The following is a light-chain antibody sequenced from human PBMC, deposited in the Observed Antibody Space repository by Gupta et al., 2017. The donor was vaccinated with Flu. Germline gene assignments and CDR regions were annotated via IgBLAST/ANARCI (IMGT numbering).Light chain of an antibody. J-gene: IGLJ2*01. CDR3: CSFGAVSV. Sequence: GQTIAISCTGTCGGVGAYNYVSPSHQHPANRPKLIIYNRYTAPSAVPSRFTGSTSGNTASLTVSGRQAADEYYYHCCSFGAVSVFGGGTKLTVL. CDR2: NRY. V-gene: IGLV2-11*01. CDR1: CGGVGAYNY.